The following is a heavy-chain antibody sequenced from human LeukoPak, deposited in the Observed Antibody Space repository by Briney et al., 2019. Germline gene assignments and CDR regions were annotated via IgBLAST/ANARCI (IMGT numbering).Heavy chain of an antibody. CDR3: ARAGTIVVVPAAPWDWYFDL. Sequence: GASVKVSCKASGYTFTSYAMNWVRQAPGQGLEWMGWISAYNGNTNYAQKLQGRVTMTTDTSTSTAYIELRSLRSDDTAVYYCARAGTIVVVPAAPWDWYFDLWGRGTLVTVSS. V-gene: IGHV1-18*01. D-gene: IGHD2-2*01. J-gene: IGHJ2*01. CDR1: GYTFTSYA. CDR2: ISAYNGNT.